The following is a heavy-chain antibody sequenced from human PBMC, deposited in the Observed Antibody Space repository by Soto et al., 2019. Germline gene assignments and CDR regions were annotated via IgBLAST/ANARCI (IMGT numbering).Heavy chain of an antibody. CDR2: ISSNGYYT. J-gene: IGHJ6*04. CDR1: GFTFRDYY. CDR3: ARGVYGGGPPFLDV. D-gene: IGHD5-12*01. V-gene: IGHV3-11*01. Sequence: GGSLRLSCAASGFTFRDYYMSWIRQAPGKGLEWVSYISSNGYYTYYADSLKGRITISRDNAKNSLYLQMNSLRVEDTAMYYCARGVYGGGPPFLDVWGKGTTVTVFS.